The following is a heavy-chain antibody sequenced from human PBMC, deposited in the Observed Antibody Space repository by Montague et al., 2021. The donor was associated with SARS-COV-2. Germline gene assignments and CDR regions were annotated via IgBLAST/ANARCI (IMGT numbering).Heavy chain of an antibody. D-gene: IGHD6-13*01. Sequence: TLSLTCTVSGGSISRGSYSWSWIPQPAGRGLAWMGCIYTNWCTNYNPSLRSPGTISVGTSMNQFSLKLSSVTAADTAVYYCALDYSSSWKGGRYFDLWGPGTLVTVAS. J-gene: IGHJ2*01. CDR3: ALDYSSSWKGGRYFDL. CDR1: GGSISRGSYS. CDR2: IYTNWCT. V-gene: IGHV4-61*02.